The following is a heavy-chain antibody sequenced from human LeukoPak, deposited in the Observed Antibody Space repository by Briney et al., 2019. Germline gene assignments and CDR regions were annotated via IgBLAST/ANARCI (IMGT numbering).Heavy chain of an antibody. D-gene: IGHD3-9*01. V-gene: IGHV1-69*06. CDR2: IILVFGTA. J-gene: IGHJ5*02. CDR3: ARASRVLRYFSTGFDP. Sequence: SVKVSCKASGYTFTGYYMHWVRQAPGQGLEWMGGIILVFGTANYAQRFQGRVTITADKSTSTAYMELSSLRSEDTAVYYCARASRVLRYFSTGFDPWGQGTLVTVSS. CDR1: GYTFTGYY.